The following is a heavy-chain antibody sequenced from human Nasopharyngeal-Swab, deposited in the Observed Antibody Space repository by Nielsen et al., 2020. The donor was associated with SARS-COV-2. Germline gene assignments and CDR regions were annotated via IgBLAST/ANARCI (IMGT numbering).Heavy chain of an antibody. Sequence: ASVKVSCKASGYTFTSYAMNWVRQAPGQGLEWMGWINTNTGNPTYAQGFTGRFVFSLDTSVSTAYLQISSLKAEDAAVYYCAVHVAGDRPPFDPWGQGTLVTVSS. CDR2: INTNTGNP. D-gene: IGHD6-19*01. V-gene: IGHV7-4-1*02. J-gene: IGHJ5*02. CDR1: GYTFTSYA. CDR3: AVHVAGDRPPFDP.